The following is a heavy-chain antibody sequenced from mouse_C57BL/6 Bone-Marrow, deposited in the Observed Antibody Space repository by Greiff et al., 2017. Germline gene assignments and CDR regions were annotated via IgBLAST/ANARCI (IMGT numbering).Heavy chain of an antibody. CDR2: ISSGGDYI. Sequence: EVQLVESGEGLVKPGGSLKLSCAASGSTFSTNAMPGVPQTPEKRLEWVAYISSGGDYINYADTVKGRFTISRDNARNTLYLQMSSLKSEDTAMYYCTRGAGPPNWDQDYWGQGTTLTVSS. CDR1: GSTFSTNA. D-gene: IGHD4-1*01. CDR3: TRGAGPPNWDQDY. V-gene: IGHV5-9-1*02. J-gene: IGHJ2*01.